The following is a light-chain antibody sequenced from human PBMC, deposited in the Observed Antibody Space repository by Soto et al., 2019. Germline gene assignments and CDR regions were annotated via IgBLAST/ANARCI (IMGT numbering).Light chain of an antibody. J-gene: IGLJ2*01. CDR2: GNI. CDR3: QSYDSSLSGVV. V-gene: IGLV1-40*01. Sequence: QSVLTQPPSVSGAPGQRVTISCTGSSSNIGAGYEVHLYQQLPGTAHKLLIYGNIYRPSGVPDRFSGSKSGTSVSLAITGLQAEDEASYHCQSYDSSLSGVVFGGGTKLTVL. CDR1: SSNIGAGYE.